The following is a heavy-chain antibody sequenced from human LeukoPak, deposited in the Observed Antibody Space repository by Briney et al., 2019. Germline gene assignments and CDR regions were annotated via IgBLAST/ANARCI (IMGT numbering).Heavy chain of an antibody. Sequence: SETLSLTCTVSGGSISSSSYYWGWIRQPPGKRLEWIGSIYYSGSTYYNPSLKSRVTISVDTSKNQFSLKLSSDCAGGLATVVTPEAFDIWAKGQWSPSLQ. D-gene: IGHD4-23*01. CDR2: IYYSGST. V-gene: IGHV4-39*01. J-gene: IGHJ3*02. CDR1: GGSISSSSYY. CDR3: PEAFDI.